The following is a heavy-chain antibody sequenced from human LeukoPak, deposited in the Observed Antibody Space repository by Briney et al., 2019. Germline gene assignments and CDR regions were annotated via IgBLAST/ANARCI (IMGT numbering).Heavy chain of an antibody. Sequence: KTGGSLRLSCAASGFIFRGYNMYWVRQAPGKGPEWVSSITSSSSYIFYADSVKGRFTVSRDDATNSVYLEMNSLRAEDTAVYYXXXGGDKRLARNWFDPWGQGAVVTVSS. CDR3: XXGGDKRLARNWFDP. D-gene: IGHD3-16*01. J-gene: IGHJ5*02. CDR2: ITSSSSYI. V-gene: IGHV3-21*01. CDR1: GFIFRGYN.